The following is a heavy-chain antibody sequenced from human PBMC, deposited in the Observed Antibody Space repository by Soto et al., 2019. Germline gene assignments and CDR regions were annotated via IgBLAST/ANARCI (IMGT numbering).Heavy chain of an antibody. D-gene: IGHD4-17*01. CDR1: GFTVSSNY. CDR2: IYSGGST. V-gene: IGHV3-66*01. CDR3: ARELRYGDTLNWFDP. J-gene: IGHJ5*02. Sequence: PGGSLRLSCAASGFTVSSNYMSWVRQAPGKGLEWVSVIYSGGSTYYADSVKGRFTISRDNSKNTLYLQMNSLRAEDTAVYYCARELRYGDTLNWFDPWGQGTLVTVSS.